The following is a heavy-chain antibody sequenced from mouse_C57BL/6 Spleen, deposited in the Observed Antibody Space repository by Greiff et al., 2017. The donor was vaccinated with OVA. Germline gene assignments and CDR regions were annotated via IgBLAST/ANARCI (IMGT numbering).Heavy chain of an antibody. CDR2: IYPGDGDT. CDR3: ARSPSYGNYVGWYFDV. D-gene: IGHD2-1*01. CDR1: GYAFSSSW. J-gene: IGHJ1*03. Sequence: QVQLQQSGPELVKPGASVKISCKASGYAFSSSWMNWVKQRPGKGLEWIGRIYPGDGDTNYNGKFKGKATLTADKSSSTAYMQLSSLTSEDSAVYFCARSPSYGNYVGWYFDVWGTGTTVTVSS. V-gene: IGHV1-82*01.